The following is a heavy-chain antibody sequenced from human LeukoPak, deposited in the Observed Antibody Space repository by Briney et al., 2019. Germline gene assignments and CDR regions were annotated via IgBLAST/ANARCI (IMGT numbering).Heavy chain of an antibody. Sequence: PVKVSCKASGGTFSSYAISWVRQAPGQGLEWMGRIIPIFGTANYAQKFQGRVTITTDESTSTAYTELSSLRSEDTAVYYCARDINFWSGYFDYWGQGTLVTVSS. J-gene: IGHJ4*02. CDR3: ARDINFWSGYFDY. V-gene: IGHV1-69*05. CDR1: GGTFSSYA. D-gene: IGHD3-3*01. CDR2: IIPIFGTA.